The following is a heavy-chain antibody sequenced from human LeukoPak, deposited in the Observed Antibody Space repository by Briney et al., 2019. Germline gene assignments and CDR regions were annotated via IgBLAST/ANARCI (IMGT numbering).Heavy chain of an antibody. CDR3: AELGITMIGGV. Sequence: GGSLRLSCAASGFTFSSYEMNWVRQAPGKGLEWVSYISSSGSTIYYADSVKGRFIISRDNAKNSLYLQMNSLRAEDTAVYYCAELGITMIGGVWGKGATVTIPS. J-gene: IGHJ6*04. D-gene: IGHD3-10*02. CDR2: ISSSGSTI. CDR1: GFTFSSYE. V-gene: IGHV3-48*03.